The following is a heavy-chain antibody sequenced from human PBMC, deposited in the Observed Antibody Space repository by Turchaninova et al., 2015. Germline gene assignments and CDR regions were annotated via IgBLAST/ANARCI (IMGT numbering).Heavy chain of an antibody. V-gene: IGHV3-74*01. CDR2: INGDGSST. J-gene: IGHJ4*02. CDR1: GFTFSGYW. CDR3: ARDTQGLSY. Sequence: EVELLESGGGLVQPGGSLRPSCAASGFTFSGYWWPCVRQAPGKGLVWVPRINGDGSSTSYAESVKGRFTISRDNAKNTLFLQINSLRAEDTAVYYCARDTQGLSYWGQGALVAVSS.